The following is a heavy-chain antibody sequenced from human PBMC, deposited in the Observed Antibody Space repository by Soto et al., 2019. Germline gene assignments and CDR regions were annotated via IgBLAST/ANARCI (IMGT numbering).Heavy chain of an antibody. D-gene: IGHD6-13*01. CDR3: ARDSSLYYFDY. Sequence: ASVKVSCKASGYTFTGYYMHWVRQAPGQGLEWMGGFDPEDGETIYAQKFQGRVTMTEDTSTDTAYMELSRLRSDDTAVYYCARDSSLYYFDYWGQGTLVTVSS. J-gene: IGHJ4*02. CDR1: GYTFTGYY. CDR2: FDPEDGET. V-gene: IGHV1-24*01.